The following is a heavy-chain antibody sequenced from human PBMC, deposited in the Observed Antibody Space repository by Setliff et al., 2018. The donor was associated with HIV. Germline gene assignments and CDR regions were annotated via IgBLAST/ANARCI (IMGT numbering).Heavy chain of an antibody. V-gene: IGHV4-30-4*08. CDR3: ARDRGGYSGYVDI. CDR1: GGSISSGDYY. Sequence: SETLSLTCTVSGGSISSGDYYWSWIRQPPGKGLEWIGYIYYSGSTYYNPSLKSRLTISVDTSKNHFSLKLNSVTAADTAVYYCARDRGGYSGYVDIWGQGTMVTVSS. D-gene: IGHD5-12*01. J-gene: IGHJ3*02. CDR2: IYYSGST.